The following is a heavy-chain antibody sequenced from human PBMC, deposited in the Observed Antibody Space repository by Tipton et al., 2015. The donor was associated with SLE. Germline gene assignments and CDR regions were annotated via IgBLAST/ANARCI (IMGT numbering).Heavy chain of an antibody. CDR3: AKHKNYDLWSGRNWFDP. V-gene: IGHV3-23*01. Sequence: GSLRLSCAASGFRFNEYAMAWVRQAPRMGLEWVSTISGSGVNTYYGDSVKGRFTISRDNSKNTLFLQINSLRVDDTAIYYCAKHKNYDLWSGRNWFDPWGQGGLVTVSS. CDR1: GFRFNEYA. D-gene: IGHD3-3*01. CDR2: ISGSGVNT. J-gene: IGHJ5*02.